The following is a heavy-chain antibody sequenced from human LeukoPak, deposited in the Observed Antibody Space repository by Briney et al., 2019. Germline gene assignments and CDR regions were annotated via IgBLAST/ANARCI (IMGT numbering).Heavy chain of an antibody. V-gene: IGHV1-69*04. CDR3: ASGYYYDSSGPVDY. CDR2: IIPIFGIA. CDR1: GGTFSSYA. Sequence: SVKVSCKASGGTFSSYAISWVRQAPGQGLEWMGRIIPIFGIANYAQKFQGRVTITADKSTSTAYMELSSLRSEDTAVYYCASGYYYDSSGPVDYWGQGTLVNVSS. J-gene: IGHJ4*02. D-gene: IGHD3-22*01.